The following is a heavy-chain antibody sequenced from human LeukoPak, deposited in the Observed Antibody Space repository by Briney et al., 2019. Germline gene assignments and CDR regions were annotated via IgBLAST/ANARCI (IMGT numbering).Heavy chain of an antibody. CDR1: GFTFSSYA. CDR3: ARDKGFKAAAGPEYFQH. D-gene: IGHD6-13*01. V-gene: IGHV3-30-3*01. J-gene: IGHJ1*01. Sequence: GGSLRLSCAASGFTFSSYAMHWVRQAPGKGLEWVAVISYDGSNKYYADSVKGRFTISRDNSKNTLYLQMNSLRAEDTAVYYCARDKGFKAAAGPEYFQHWGQGTLVTVSS. CDR2: ISYDGSNK.